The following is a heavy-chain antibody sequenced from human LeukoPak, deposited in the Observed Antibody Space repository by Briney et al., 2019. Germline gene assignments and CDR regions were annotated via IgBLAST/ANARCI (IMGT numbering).Heavy chain of an antibody. J-gene: IGHJ4*02. Sequence: LSLTCAVYGGSFSGYYWSWIRQAPGKGLEWVSYISSSGSTIYYADSVKGRFTISRDNAKNSLYLQMNSLRAEGTAVYYCARDRERTYYDILTGPAPLDYWGQGTLVTVSS. D-gene: IGHD3-9*01. CDR1: GGSFSGYY. CDR2: ISSSGSTI. CDR3: ARDRERTYYDILTGPAPLDY. V-gene: IGHV3-11*04.